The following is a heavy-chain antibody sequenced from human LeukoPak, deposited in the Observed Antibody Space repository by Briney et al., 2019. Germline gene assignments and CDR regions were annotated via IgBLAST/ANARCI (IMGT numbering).Heavy chain of an antibody. V-gene: IGHV1-18*01. Sequence: ASVKVSCKASGYTFTSYGISWVRQAPGQGLEWIGWISAYNGNTNYAQKLQGRVTMTTDTSTSTAYMELRSLRSDDTAVYYCARVWFGELLSAFDYWGQGTLVTVSS. CDR1: GYTFTSYG. J-gene: IGHJ4*02. CDR2: ISAYNGNT. D-gene: IGHD3-10*01. CDR3: ARVWFGELLSAFDY.